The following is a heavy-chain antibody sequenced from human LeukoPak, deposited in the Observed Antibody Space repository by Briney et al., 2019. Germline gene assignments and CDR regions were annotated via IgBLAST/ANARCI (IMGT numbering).Heavy chain of an antibody. CDR1: GFTFSDYY. CDR2: ISSSGSTV. CDR3: ARVPGIVVVPAAYFQH. J-gene: IGHJ1*01. Sequence: GGSLRLSCAASGFTFSDYYMSWIRQAPGKGLEWVSYISSSGSTVYYADSVKGRFTISRDNAKNSLYLQMNSLRAEDTAVYYGARVPGIVVVPAAYFQHWGQGTLVTVSS. D-gene: IGHD2-2*01. V-gene: IGHV3-11*04.